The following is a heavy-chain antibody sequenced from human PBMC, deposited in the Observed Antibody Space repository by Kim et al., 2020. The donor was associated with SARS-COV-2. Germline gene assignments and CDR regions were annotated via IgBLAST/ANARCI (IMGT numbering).Heavy chain of an antibody. CDR1: GFTFSRYW. J-gene: IGHJ6*02. V-gene: IGHV3-7*03. CDR2: IKQEGSEK. Sequence: GGTLRLSCAASGFTFSRYWMSWVRQAPGKGLEWVANIKQEGSEKYYVDSVKGRFTISRDNAKNSLYLQMNSLRAEDTAVYYCASLCRTPDILTGYYSYGMDVWGQGTTVTVSS. CDR3: ASLCRTPDILTGYYSYGMDV. D-gene: IGHD3-9*01.